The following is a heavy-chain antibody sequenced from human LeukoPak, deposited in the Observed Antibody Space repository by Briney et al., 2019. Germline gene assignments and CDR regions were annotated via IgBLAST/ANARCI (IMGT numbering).Heavy chain of an antibody. J-gene: IGHJ5*02. D-gene: IGHD3-22*01. CDR2: IYYSGST. CDR3: ARHDLLYYYDSSGPAWFDP. CDR1: GGSISSSSYY. Sequence: PSETLSLTCTVSGGSISSSSYYWGWIRQPPGKGLEWIGSIYYSGSTYYNPSLKSRVTISVDTSKNQFSLKLSSVTAADTAVYYCARHDLLYYYDSSGPAWFDPWGQGTLSPSPQ. V-gene: IGHV4-39*01.